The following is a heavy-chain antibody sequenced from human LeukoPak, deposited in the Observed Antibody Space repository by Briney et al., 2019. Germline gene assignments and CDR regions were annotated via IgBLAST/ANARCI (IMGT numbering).Heavy chain of an antibody. CDR2: IRYDASNK. Sequence: GGSLRLSCAASGLTFSNYGMHWVRQAPGKGLEWVAFIRYDASNKYYADSVKGRFTISRDNSRNTLYLQMSSLRAEDTAVYYCATNGSGLFHWGQGTLVTVSS. D-gene: IGHD6-19*01. CDR1: GLTFSNYG. V-gene: IGHV3-30*02. CDR3: ATNGSGLFH. J-gene: IGHJ4*02.